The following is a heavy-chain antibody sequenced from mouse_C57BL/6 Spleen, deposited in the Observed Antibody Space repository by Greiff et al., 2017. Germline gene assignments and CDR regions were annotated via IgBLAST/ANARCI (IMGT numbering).Heavy chain of an antibody. J-gene: IGHJ4*01. V-gene: IGHV1-82*01. CDR1: GYAFSGYW. Sequence: VQLQQSGPELVKPGASVKLSCTASGYAFSGYWMNWVQQRPGKGLEWIGRIYPGAGDTNYNGKFKGKATLTADKSTSTAYLQLRSQTSEDSEVDCCERRTLGYYAMDYWGQGTSVTVSS. CDR2: IYPGAGDT. CDR3: ERRTLGYYAMDY. D-gene: IGHD3-3*01.